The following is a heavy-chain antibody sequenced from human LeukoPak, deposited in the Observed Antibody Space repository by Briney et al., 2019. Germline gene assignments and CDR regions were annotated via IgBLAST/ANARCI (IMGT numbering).Heavy chain of an antibody. CDR1: GFTFTSYG. V-gene: IGHV3-33*01. D-gene: IGHD5-12*01. CDR2: IWYDGSKM. Sequence: PGGSLRLSCATSGFTFTSYGFHWVRQAPGKGLEWVAVIWYDGSKMYYADSVKGRFTISRDNAKNTVYLEMSSLRAEDTGVYFCARDRDLWLYDYWGQGTLVTVSS. CDR3: ARDRDLWLYDY. J-gene: IGHJ4*02.